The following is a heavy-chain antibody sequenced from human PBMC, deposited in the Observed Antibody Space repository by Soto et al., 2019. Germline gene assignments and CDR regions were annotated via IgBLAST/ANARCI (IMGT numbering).Heavy chain of an antibody. J-gene: IGHJ4*02. CDR2: TYYRSKWYN. CDR1: GDSVSSNSAA. Sequence: QSQTLSLTCAISGDSVSSNSAAWNWIRQSPSRGLEWLGRTYYRSKWYNDYAVSVKSRITINPDTSKNQFSLQLNSVTPEDTAVYYCARAPQAAINTAMVYFDYWGQGTLVTVSS. D-gene: IGHD5-18*01. V-gene: IGHV6-1*01. CDR3: ARAPQAAINTAMVYFDY.